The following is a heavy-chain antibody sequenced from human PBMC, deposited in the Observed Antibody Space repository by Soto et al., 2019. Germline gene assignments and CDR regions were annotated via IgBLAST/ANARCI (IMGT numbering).Heavy chain of an antibody. D-gene: IGHD6-19*01. J-gene: IGHJ5*02. Sequence: SVKVSCKASGGTFSSYAISWVRQAPGQGLEWMGGIIPIFGTANYAQKFQGRVTITADESTSTAYMELSSLRSEDTAVYYCVRSLGIAVALNWFDPWGQGTLVTVSS. CDR2: IIPIFGTA. V-gene: IGHV1-69*13. CDR3: VRSLGIAVALNWFDP. CDR1: GGTFSSYA.